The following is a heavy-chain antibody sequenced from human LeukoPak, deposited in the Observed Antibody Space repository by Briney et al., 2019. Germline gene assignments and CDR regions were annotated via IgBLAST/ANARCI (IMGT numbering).Heavy chain of an antibody. J-gene: IGHJ5*02. D-gene: IGHD3-10*01. Sequence: PSETLSLTCTVSSGSISSGDYYWGWVRQPPGEGLEWIVSINYSGTTFYNPSLKSRVTISVDTSEHQFSLKLSSVTAADTALYYCARRRSGKTWFDPWGQGTLVTVSS. CDR3: ARRRSGKTWFDP. V-gene: IGHV4-39*01. CDR2: INYSGTT. CDR1: SGSISSGDYY.